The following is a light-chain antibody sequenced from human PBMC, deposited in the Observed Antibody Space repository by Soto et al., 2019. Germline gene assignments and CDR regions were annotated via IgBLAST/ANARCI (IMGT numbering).Light chain of an antibody. CDR1: QSVRSTY. V-gene: IGKV3-20*01. Sequence: EVVLTQSPGTLSLSPGERATLSCRASQSVRSTYLAWYQQKPGQAPRLLIYGASRRATGIPDRFSGSGSGTDFTLTISRLDPEDFAVYYCQQYDSSLWTFGQGTKVEIK. CDR2: GAS. J-gene: IGKJ1*01. CDR3: QQYDSSLWT.